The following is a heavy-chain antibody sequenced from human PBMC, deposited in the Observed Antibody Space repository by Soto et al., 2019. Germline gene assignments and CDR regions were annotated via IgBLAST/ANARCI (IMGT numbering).Heavy chain of an antibody. V-gene: IGHV4-34*01. CDR3: ARGRDSSSSVWFDP. D-gene: IGHD6-13*01. CDR2: INHSGST. Sequence: QVQLQQWGAGLLKPSETLSLTCAVYGVSFSGYYWCWIRQPPGKGLEWIGEINHSGSTSYNPSLKSRVTISVDTSKNQFSLKLSSVTAADTAVYYCARGRDSSSSVWFDPWGQGTLVTVSS. CDR1: GVSFSGYY. J-gene: IGHJ5*02.